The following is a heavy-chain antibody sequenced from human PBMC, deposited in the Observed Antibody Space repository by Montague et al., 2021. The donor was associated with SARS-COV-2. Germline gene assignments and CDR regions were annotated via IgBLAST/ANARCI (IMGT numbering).Heavy chain of an antibody. CDR2: ISSGSGAI. D-gene: IGHD3-10*01. J-gene: IGHJ3*02. Sequence: SLRLSCAASGFTFSTYNMNWVRQIPGKGLEWLSYISSGSGAIFYADSVKGRFTVSRDNAKNSLFLQMNSLRAEDTAVYYCAGDHLNRGVDALDMWGQGTMVTVSS. CDR1: GFTFSTYN. CDR3: AGDHLNRGVDALDM. V-gene: IGHV3-48*04.